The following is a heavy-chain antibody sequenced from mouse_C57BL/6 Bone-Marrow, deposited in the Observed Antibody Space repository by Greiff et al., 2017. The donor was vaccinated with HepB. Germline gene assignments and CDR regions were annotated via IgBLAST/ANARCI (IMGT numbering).Heavy chain of an antibody. J-gene: IGHJ2*01. CDR1: GYQFNDYE. Sequence: QVQLQQSGAELVRPGASVTLSCKASGYQFNDYEMHWVKQTTVHGLEWIGAIDPETGGTAYNQKFKGKAILTADKSSSTAYMELRSLTSEDSAVYYCTGYYFDYWGQGTTLTVSS. CDR2: IDPETGGT. V-gene: IGHV1-15*01. CDR3: TGYYFDY.